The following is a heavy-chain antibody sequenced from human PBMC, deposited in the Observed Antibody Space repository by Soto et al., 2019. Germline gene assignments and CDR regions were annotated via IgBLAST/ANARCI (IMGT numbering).Heavy chain of an antibody. CDR3: ASRYSSSSGYYYGMDV. CDR1: GGTFSSYA. CDR2: IIPIFGTA. J-gene: IGHJ6*02. V-gene: IGHV1-69*13. D-gene: IGHD6-6*01. Sequence: SVKVSCKASGGTFSSYAISWVRQAPGQGLEWMGGIIPIFGTANYAQKFQGRVTITADESTSTAYMELSSLRSEDTAVYYCASRYSSSSGYYYGMDVWGQGTTVTVYS.